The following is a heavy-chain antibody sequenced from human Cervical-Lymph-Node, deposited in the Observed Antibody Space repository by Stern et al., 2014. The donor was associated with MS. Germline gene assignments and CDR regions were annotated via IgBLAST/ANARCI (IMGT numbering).Heavy chain of an antibody. CDR3: VRTESFYYYDGMDV. CDR2: ISHDGSNK. CDR1: GSTFSKSA. J-gene: IGHJ6*04. Sequence: VQLVESGGGVVPPGRSLRLSCADSGSTFSKSAMHWVRQAPGKGLEWGAVISHDGSNKQYGDSVKGRLAISRDNSRNTLSLEIYSLRAEDTAVYYCVRTESFYYYDGMDVWGYGTTVIVSS. V-gene: IGHV3-30*09.